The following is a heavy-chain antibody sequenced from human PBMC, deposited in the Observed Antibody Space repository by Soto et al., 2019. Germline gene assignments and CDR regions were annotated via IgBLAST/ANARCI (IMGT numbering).Heavy chain of an antibody. J-gene: IGHJ6*02. CDR3: ARMDGDYNYYGLDV. Sequence: VSGPYAGEPTETLTLTCSVSGFSLTNGRMGVSWIRQPPGKALEWLAHFFSDAERSYSTSMQSRLNMYKDSSGSQVVLTMTNMAPADTATYFCARMDGDYNYYGLDVWGHGIAVTVSS. D-gene: IGHD4-17*01. CDR2: FFSDAER. CDR1: GFSLTNGRMG. V-gene: IGHV2-26*01.